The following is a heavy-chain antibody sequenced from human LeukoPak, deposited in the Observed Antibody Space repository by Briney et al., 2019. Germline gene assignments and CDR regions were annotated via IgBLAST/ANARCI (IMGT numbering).Heavy chain of an antibody. J-gene: IGHJ4*02. D-gene: IGHD4-23*01. CDR2: IYHSRST. CDR3: ARGDHYTVVTDY. Sequence: PSETLSLTCTVSGGSISSGGYYWSWIRQPPGKGLEWIGYIYHSRSTYYNPSLKSRVTISVDRSKNQFSLKLSSVTAADTAVYYCARGDHYTVVTDYWGQGTLVTVSS. CDR1: GGSISSGGYY. V-gene: IGHV4-30-2*01.